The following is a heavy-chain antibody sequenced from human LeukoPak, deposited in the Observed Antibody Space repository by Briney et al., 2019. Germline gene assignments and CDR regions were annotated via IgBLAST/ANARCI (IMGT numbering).Heavy chain of an antibody. D-gene: IGHD3-10*02. Sequence: PGGSLRLSCAASGLTFSSYGMQWVRQAPGKGLEWVAVISYDGSNKYYADSVKGRFTISRDNAKNSLYLQMNSLRAEDTAVYYCAELGITMIGGVWGKGTTVTISS. CDR1: GLTFSSYG. CDR3: AELGITMIGGV. V-gene: IGHV3-30*18. J-gene: IGHJ6*04. CDR2: ISYDGSNK.